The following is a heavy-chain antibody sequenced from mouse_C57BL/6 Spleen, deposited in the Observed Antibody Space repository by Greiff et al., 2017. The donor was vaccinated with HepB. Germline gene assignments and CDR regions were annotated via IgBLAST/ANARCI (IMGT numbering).Heavy chain of an antibody. Sequence: EVKVVESGPGLAKPSQTLSLTCSVTGYSITSDYWNWIRKFPGNKLEYMGYISYSGSTYYNPSLKSRISITRDTSKNQYYLQLNSVTTEDTATYYCAKIYGSYWYFDVWGTGTTVTVSS. D-gene: IGHD2-2*01. CDR3: AKIYGSYWYFDV. V-gene: IGHV3-8*01. CDR2: ISYSGST. J-gene: IGHJ1*03. CDR1: GYSITSDY.